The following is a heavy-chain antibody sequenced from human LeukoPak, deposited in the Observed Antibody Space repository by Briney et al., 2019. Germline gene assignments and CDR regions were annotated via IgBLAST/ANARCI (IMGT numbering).Heavy chain of an antibody. V-gene: IGHV3-30*04. CDR2: ISYDGSNK. CDR1: GFTFSSYA. J-gene: IGHJ3*01. D-gene: IGHD2-2*01. CDR3: ARKVLVPAATGADAFDV. Sequence: GGSLRLSCAASGFTFSSYAMHWVRQAPGKGLEWVAVISYDGSNKYYADSVKGRFTISRGNSKNTLYLQINSLRAEDTAVFYCARKVLVPAATGADAFDVWGRGTMVIVSS.